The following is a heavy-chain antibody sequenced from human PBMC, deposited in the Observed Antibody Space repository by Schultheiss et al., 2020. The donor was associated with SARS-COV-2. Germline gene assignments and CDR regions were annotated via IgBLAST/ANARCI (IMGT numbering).Heavy chain of an antibody. CDR1: GFTFSSYE. J-gene: IGHJ4*01. CDR3: ARDYYDNWGFFDY. D-gene: IGHD3-22*01. V-gene: IGHV3-48*03. Sequence: GGSLRLSCAASGFTFSSYEMNWVRQAPGKGLEWVSYISSSGSTIYYADSVKGRFTISRDNSKNTLFLQLDSLRAEDTAVYYCARDYYDNWGFFDYWGHGTLVTVSS. CDR2: ISSSGSTI.